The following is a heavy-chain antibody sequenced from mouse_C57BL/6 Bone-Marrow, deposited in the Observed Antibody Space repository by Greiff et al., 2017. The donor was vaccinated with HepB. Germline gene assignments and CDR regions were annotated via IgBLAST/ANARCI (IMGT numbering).Heavy chain of an antibody. CDR3: ARGGYYGSSYVRYFDV. Sequence: EVKLVESGGGLVKPGGSLKLSCAASGFTFSSYAMSWVRQTPEKRLEWVATISDGGSYTYYPDNVKGRFTISRDNAKNNLYLQMSHLKSEDTAMYYCARGGYYGSSYVRYFDVWGTGTTVTVSS. D-gene: IGHD1-1*01. J-gene: IGHJ1*03. V-gene: IGHV5-4*03. CDR2: ISDGGSYT. CDR1: GFTFSSYA.